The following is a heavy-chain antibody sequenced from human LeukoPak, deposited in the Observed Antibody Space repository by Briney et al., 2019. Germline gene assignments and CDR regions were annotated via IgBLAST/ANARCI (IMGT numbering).Heavy chain of an antibody. CDR3: ARRMNYYDCSGSGTWFDP. CDR1: GGSISSSSYY. Sequence: PSETLSLTCTVSGGSISSSSYYWGWIRQPPGKGLEWIGSIYYSGDTYYNPSLKSRVTVSVDTSRNQFSLELSSVTAADTAVYYCARRMNYYDCSGSGTWFDPWGQGTLVTVSS. V-gene: IGHV4-39*01. CDR2: IYYSGDT. D-gene: IGHD3-22*01. J-gene: IGHJ5*02.